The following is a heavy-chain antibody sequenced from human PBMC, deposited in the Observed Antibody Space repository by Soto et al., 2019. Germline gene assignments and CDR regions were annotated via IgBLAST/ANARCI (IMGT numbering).Heavy chain of an antibody. V-gene: IGHV4-30-2*01. CDR3: ARFYGDYYNWFDP. D-gene: IGHD4-17*01. CDR1: GDSISSGGYS. J-gene: IGHJ5*02. Sequence: LSLTCAVSGDSISSGGYSWSWIRQLPGKGLEWIGYIYHSGSTYYNPSLKSRVTISVDRSKNQFYLKLSSVTAADTAVYYCARFYGDYYNWFDPWGQ. CDR2: IYHSGST.